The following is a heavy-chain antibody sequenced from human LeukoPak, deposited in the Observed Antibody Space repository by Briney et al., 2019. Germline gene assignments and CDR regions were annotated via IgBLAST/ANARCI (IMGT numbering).Heavy chain of an antibody. J-gene: IGHJ4*02. CDR3: AKEFPYSSGWNFDY. CDR2: IRYDGSNK. Sequence: GGSLSLSCAASGFTFSSYGMHCVRQAPGKGLEWAAFIRYDGSNKYYADSVKGRFTISRDNSKNTLYLQTNSLRAEDTAVYYCAKEFPYSSGWNFDYWGQGTLVTVSS. CDR1: GFTFSSYG. D-gene: IGHD6-19*01. V-gene: IGHV3-30*02.